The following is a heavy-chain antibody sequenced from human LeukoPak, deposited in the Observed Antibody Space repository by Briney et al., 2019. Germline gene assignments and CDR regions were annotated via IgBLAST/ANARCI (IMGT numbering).Heavy chain of an antibody. CDR2: MNPNSGNT. CDR3: ASGDSSGYYPRLDAFDI. J-gene: IGHJ3*02. V-gene: IGHV1-8*01. D-gene: IGHD3-22*01. Sequence: EASVKVSCKASGYTVTSYDINWVRQATGQGLEWMGWMNPNSGNTGYAQKFQGRVTMTRNTSISTAYMELSSLRSEDTAVYYCASGDSSGYYPRLDAFDIWGQGTMVTVSS. CDR1: GYTVTSYD.